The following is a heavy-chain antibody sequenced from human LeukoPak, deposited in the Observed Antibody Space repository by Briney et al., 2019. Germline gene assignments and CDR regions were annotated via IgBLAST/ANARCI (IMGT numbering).Heavy chain of an antibody. V-gene: IGHV7-4-1*02. D-gene: IGHD3-3*01. CDR2: INTITGNP. Sequence: ASVKVSCKASGYTFRTYGINWVRQALGQGLEWMGWINTITGNPTYAQGFTGRFVFSLDTSVSTAYLQISSLKAEDSAVYYCAKDGEGANDGVDVWGQGTMVTVSS. CDR3: AKDGEGANDGVDV. CDR1: GYTFRTYG. J-gene: IGHJ3*01.